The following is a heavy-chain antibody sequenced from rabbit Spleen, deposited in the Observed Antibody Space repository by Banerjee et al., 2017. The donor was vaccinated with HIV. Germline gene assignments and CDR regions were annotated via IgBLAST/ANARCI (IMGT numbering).Heavy chain of an antibody. CDR1: GLDFSSRYW. D-gene: IGHD1-1*01. Sequence: QSLEESGGDLVKPGASLTLTCKASGLDFSSRYWICWVRQAPGKGLEWIGCIDGGTTNTDYANWAKGRFTISRTSSTTVTLQMTSLTAADTATYFCARDLYSSSRYYFDFWGPGTLVTVS. J-gene: IGHJ6*01. V-gene: IGHV1S40*01. CDR2: IDGGTTNT. CDR3: ARDLYSSSRYYFDF.